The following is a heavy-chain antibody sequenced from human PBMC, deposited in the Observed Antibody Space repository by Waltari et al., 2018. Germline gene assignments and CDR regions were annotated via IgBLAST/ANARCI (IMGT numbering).Heavy chain of an antibody. CDR3: ARDEGPFVVVSQGAV. J-gene: IGHJ4*02. V-gene: IGHV4-61*02. D-gene: IGHD2-15*01. CDR1: GGSIRSGSYY. Sequence: QVQLQESGPGLVKPSQTLSLTCPVSGGSIRSGSYYWSWIRHPAGKGLEWIGRIYTSGSTNYNPSLKSRVTISVDTSKNQFSLKLSSVTAADTAVYYCARDEGPFVVVSQGAVWGQGTLVTVSS. CDR2: IYTSGST.